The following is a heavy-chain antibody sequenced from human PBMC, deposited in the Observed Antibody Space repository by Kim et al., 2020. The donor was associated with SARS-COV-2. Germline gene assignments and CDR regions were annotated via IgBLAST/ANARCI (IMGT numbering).Heavy chain of an antibody. Sequence: GGSLRLSCAASGFTFGDYAMHWVRQVPGKGLEWVSGISWNSGSIDYADSVKGRFTISRDNAKNSLYLQMNSLRGEDTAFYHCAKGVAATLQRWDYFDYWGQGTLVTVSS. CDR2: ISWNSGSI. V-gene: IGHV3-9*01. J-gene: IGHJ4*02. D-gene: IGHD2-15*01. CDR1: GFTFGDYA. CDR3: AKGVAATLQRWDYFDY.